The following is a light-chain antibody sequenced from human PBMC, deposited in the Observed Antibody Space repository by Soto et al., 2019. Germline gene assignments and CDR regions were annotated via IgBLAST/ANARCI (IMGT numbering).Light chain of an antibody. CDR2: EVR. Sequence: QSALTQPPSASGSPGQSVTISCTGSSSDVGAYNYVSWYQQHPGKAPKLIIYEVRRQPSGVPDRFSGSKSGNTASLTVSGLQSEDVADYFCSSYAGNNKLVFGGGTKVTVL. V-gene: IGLV2-8*01. J-gene: IGLJ2*01. CDR1: SSDVGAYNY. CDR3: SSYAGNNKLV.